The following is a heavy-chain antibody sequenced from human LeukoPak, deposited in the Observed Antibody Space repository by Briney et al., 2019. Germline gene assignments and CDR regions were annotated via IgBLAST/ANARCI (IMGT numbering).Heavy chain of an antibody. Sequence: GGSLRLSCAVSGFTFGSHWMAWFRQAPGKGLEWLTNISPDGRVTNYVDSIKGRFTISRDNSKNSLYLHLNSLRAEDTAFYYCTRDIGGGFHDYWGQGILTTVSS. CDR3: TRDIGGGFHDY. D-gene: IGHD3-16*01. CDR2: ISPDGRVT. CDR1: GFTFGSHW. V-gene: IGHV3-7*03. J-gene: IGHJ4*02.